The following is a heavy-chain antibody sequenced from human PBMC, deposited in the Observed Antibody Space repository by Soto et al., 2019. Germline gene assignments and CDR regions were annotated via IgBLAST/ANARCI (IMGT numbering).Heavy chain of an antibody. V-gene: IGHV6-1*01. CDR1: GDSVSSNSAA. J-gene: IGHJ6*02. D-gene: IGHD3-10*01. Sequence: SQTLSLTCVISGDSVSSNSAAWNWIRQSPSRGLEWLGRTYYRSKWYNDYAISVKSRITINPDTSKNQFSLQLNSVTPEDKAVYYCARVIIVRGVTGKFYGMDVWGQGTTVTFSS. CDR3: ARVIIVRGVTGKFYGMDV. CDR2: TYYRSKWYN.